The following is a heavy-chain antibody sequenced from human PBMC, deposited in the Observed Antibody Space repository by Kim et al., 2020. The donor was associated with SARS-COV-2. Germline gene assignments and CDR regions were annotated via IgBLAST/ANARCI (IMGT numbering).Heavy chain of an antibody. CDR2: ISYDGSNK. J-gene: IGHJ5*02. CDR3: AKGGGYSYGYLPQPFDP. Sequence: GGSLRLSCAASGFTFSSYGMHWVRQAPGKGLEWVAVISYDGSNKYYADSVKGRFTISRDNSKNTLYLQMNSLRAEDTAVYYCAKGGGYSYGYLPQPFDPWGQGTLVTVSS. D-gene: IGHD5-18*01. CDR1: GFTFSSYG. V-gene: IGHV3-30*18.